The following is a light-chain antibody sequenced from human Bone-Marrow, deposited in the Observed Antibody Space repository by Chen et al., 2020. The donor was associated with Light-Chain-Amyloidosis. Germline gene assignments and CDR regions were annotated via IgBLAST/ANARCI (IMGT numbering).Light chain of an antibody. V-gene: IGLV3-21*02. J-gene: IGLJ3*02. CDR3: QVWDRSSDRPV. Sequence: SYVRTQPTSVSVAPGQTATIAWGGNNIGSTSVHWYQQTPGQAPLLVVYDDSDRPSGIPERLSGSNSGNTATLTISRVEAGDEADYYCQVWDRSSDRPVFGGGTKLTVL. CDR1: NIGSTS. CDR2: DDS.